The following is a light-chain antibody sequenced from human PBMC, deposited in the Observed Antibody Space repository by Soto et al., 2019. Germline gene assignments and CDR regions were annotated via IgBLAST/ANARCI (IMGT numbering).Light chain of an antibody. Sequence: ETVLTQSPATLSLSPGERDTLSCRASQSVSSYLAWFQQKPGQAPRLLIYDSSKRAAGIPARLSGSGSETDFTLTISSLEPEDFAVYYCQQRDNWPPEITFGQGTRLEI. V-gene: IGKV3-11*01. CDR3: QQRDNWPPEIT. CDR1: QSVSSY. J-gene: IGKJ5*01. CDR2: DSS.